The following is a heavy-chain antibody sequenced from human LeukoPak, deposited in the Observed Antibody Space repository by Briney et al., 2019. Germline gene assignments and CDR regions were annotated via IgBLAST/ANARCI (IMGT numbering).Heavy chain of an antibody. CDR3: ASTPIGDDFWSGYYRGFDY. CDR2: IYTSGST. J-gene: IGHJ4*02. CDR1: GGSISSYY. D-gene: IGHD3-3*01. Sequence: SETLSLTCTVSGGSISSYYWSWLRQPAGKGLEWIGRIYTSGSTNYNPSLKSRVTMSVDTSKNQFSLKLSSVTAADTAVYYCASTPIGDDFWSGYYRGFDYWGQGTLVTVSS. V-gene: IGHV4-4*07.